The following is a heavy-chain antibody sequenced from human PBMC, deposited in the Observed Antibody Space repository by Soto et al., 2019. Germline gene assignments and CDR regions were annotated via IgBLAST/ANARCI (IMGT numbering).Heavy chain of an antibody. CDR2: ISYDGSDK. CDR1: GFTFSSYA. D-gene: IGHD4-17*01. V-gene: IGHV3-30-3*01. CDR3: ARGPTTVVTRYFDY. J-gene: IGHJ4*02. Sequence: GGSLRLSCAASGFTFSSYAMHWVRHAPGKGLEWVAVISYDGSDKYYADSVKGRFTISRDNSKNTLYLQMNSLRAEDTAVYYCARGPTTVVTRYFDYWGQGTLVTVSS.